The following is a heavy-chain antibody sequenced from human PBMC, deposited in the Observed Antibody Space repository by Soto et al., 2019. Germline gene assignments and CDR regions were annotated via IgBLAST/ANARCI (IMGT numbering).Heavy chain of an antibody. V-gene: IGHV1-18*01. CDR3: AREAIFGVVAYYYYGMDV. Sequence: ASVKVSCKASGYTFTSYGISWVRQAPGQGLEWMGWISAYNGNTNYAQKLQGRVTMTTDTSTSTAYMELRSLRSDDTAVYYCAREAIFGVVAYYYYGMDVWGQGTTVTVSS. CDR2: ISAYNGNT. D-gene: IGHD3-3*01. CDR1: GYTFTSYG. J-gene: IGHJ6*02.